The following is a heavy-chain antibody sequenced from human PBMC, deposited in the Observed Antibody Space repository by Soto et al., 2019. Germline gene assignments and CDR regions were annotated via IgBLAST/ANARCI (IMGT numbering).Heavy chain of an antibody. CDR3: ARSYRRYCSGGSCYSYYYYYMDV. CDR2: IYYSGST. J-gene: IGHJ6*03. CDR1: GGSISSYY. D-gene: IGHD2-15*01. Sequence: QVQLQEPGPGLVKPSETLSLTCTVSGGSISSYYWSWIRQPPGKGLEWIGYIYYSGSTNYNPSLKSRVTISVATSKNQLSLKLSSVTAADTAVYYCARSYRRYCSGGSCYSYYYYYMDVWGKWTTVTVSS. V-gene: IGHV4-59*01.